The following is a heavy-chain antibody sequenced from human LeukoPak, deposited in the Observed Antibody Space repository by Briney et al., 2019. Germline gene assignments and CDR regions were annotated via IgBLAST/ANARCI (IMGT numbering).Heavy chain of an antibody. CDR1: GYTFTDYA. Sequence: ASVKVSCKASGYTFTDYAIHWVRQAPGQGLEWVGRIDPHSGGTNYAQKFRGRVTLTRDASIGTAYMELRRLRSDDTAFYYCTRDLTISGPIGYWGQETLVTVSS. CDR3: TRDLTISGPIGY. J-gene: IGHJ4*02. CDR2: IDPHSGGT. D-gene: IGHD3-9*01. V-gene: IGHV1-2*06.